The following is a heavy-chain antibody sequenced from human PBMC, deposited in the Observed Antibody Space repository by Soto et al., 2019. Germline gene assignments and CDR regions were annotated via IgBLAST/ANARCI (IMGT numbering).Heavy chain of an antibody. CDR2: ISYTGRT. J-gene: IGHJ6*02. Sequence: SETLSLTCIVSGDSVTSGSYYWTWLRQPPGKGLEWIGYISYTGRTKYNPSLQSRVTISVDTSKNDFSLNLSSVTAADMAVYFCAREWGLLPHYVMNVWGHGTAVTVSS. CDR1: GDSVTSGSYY. CDR3: AREWGLLPHYVMNV. V-gene: IGHV4-61*03. D-gene: IGHD7-27*01.